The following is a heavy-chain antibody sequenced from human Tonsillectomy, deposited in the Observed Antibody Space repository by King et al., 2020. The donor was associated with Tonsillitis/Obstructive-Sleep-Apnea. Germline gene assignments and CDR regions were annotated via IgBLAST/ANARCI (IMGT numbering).Heavy chain of an antibody. V-gene: IGHV5-51*01. CDR2: IYPGDSDT. J-gene: IGHJ4*02. CDR3: AKFYYNSGGYPQYYFDY. D-gene: IGHD3-22*01. CDR1: GYSFTSYW. Sequence: VQLVESGAEVKKPGESLKISCKGSGYSFTSYWIGWVRQMPGKGLEWMGIIYPGDSDTRYSPSFQGQVTISADKSISTAYLQWSSLKASDTAMYYCAKFYYNSGGYPQYYFDYWGQGTLVTASS.